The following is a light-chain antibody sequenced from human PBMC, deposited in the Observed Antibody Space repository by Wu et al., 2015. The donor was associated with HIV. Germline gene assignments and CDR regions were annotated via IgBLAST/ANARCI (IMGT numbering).Light chain of an antibody. CDR3: QHRSDWPT. V-gene: IGKV3-11*01. Sequence: EIVLTQSPVTLSLSPGETATLSCRASQSIRSDLGWYQQRPGQAPRLLIYDASNRATGIPARFSGSGSGTEFTLTISSLEPDDFAVYYCQHRSDWPTFGQGTKVEIQ. J-gene: IGKJ1*01. CDR2: DAS. CDR1: QSIRSD.